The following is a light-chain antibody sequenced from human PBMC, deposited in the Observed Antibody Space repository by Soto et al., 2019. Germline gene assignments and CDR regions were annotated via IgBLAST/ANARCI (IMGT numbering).Light chain of an antibody. CDR3: SSYAGSNNVV. J-gene: IGLJ2*01. CDR1: SSDVGGYNY. Sequence: QSVLSQPPSASGSPGQSVTISCTGTSSDVGGYNYVSWYQQHPGKAPKLMIYEVSKRPSGVPDRFSGSKSGNTASLTVSGLQAEEDSDYYCSSYAGSNNVVFGGGTKVTVL. CDR2: EVS. V-gene: IGLV2-8*01.